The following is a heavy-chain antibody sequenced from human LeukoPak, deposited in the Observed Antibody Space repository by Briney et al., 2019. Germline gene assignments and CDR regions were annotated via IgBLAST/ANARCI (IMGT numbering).Heavy chain of an antibody. V-gene: IGHV1-8*03. CDR3: ARLALAGLTYYYYYMDV. CDR1: GYTFTSYD. J-gene: IGHJ6*03. D-gene: IGHD6-19*01. Sequence: ASVKVSCKASGYTFTSYDINWVRQATGQGLEWMGWMNPNSGNTGYAQRFQGRVTITRNTSISTAYMELSSLRSEDTAVYYCARLALAGLTYYYYYMDVWGKGTTVTVPS. CDR2: MNPNSGNT.